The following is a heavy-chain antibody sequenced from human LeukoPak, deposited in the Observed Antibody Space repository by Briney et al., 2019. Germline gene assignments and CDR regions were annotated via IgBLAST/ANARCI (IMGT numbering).Heavy chain of an antibody. D-gene: IGHD3-3*01. CDR1: GGSISSGDFY. CDR2: IYYSGST. CDR3: ARVVVFGVVSSDYYYYYMDV. Sequence: SETLSLTCTVSGGSISSGDFYWSWIRQPPGKGLEWIGYIYYSGSTYYNPSLKSRVTMSVDTSKNQLSLKLSSVTAADTAVYYCARVVVFGVVSSDYYYYYMDVWGRGTTVTVSS. J-gene: IGHJ6*03. V-gene: IGHV4-30-4*01.